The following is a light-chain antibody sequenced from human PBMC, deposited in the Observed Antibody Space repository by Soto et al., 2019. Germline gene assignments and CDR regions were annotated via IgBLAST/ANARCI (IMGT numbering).Light chain of an antibody. Sequence: QPVLTQPPSVSGAPGQRVTISCTGSSSNIGAGFDVHWYQQLPGTAPQLLIYGNNNRPSGVPDRFSGSKSGTSASLAITGLQAEDEADYYCQSYDSSLSGSWVFGGGTKLTVL. J-gene: IGLJ3*02. CDR2: GNN. V-gene: IGLV1-40*01. CDR3: QSYDSSLSGSWV. CDR1: SSNIGAGFD.